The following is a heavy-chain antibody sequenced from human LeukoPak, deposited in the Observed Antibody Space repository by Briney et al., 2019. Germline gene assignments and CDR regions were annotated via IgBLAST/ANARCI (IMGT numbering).Heavy chain of an antibody. D-gene: IGHD6-19*01. CDR2: IIPIFGTA. CDR3: VRGLMREYSKDWYMHHFDY. Sequence: ASVKVSCKASGGTFSSYAISWVRQAPGQGLEWMGGIIPIFGTANYAQKFQGRVTITADESTSTAYMELRSLRSDDTAVYYCVRGLMREYSKDWYMHHFDYWGQGTPVTVSP. V-gene: IGHV1-69*13. J-gene: IGHJ4*02. CDR1: GGTFSSYA.